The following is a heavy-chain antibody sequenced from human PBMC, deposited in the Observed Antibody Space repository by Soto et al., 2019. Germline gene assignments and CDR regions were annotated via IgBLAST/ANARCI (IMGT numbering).Heavy chain of an antibody. CDR3: ARGCGSGTNWFFGL. Sequence: QVQLQESGPGLVKPSPTLSLTCTVSGGSISSGVYYWSWIRQHPGKGLEWIGYIYYSGSTFYNPSLKSRVTISVDTSKNQFSLKLSSVTAADTAVYYCARGCGSGTNWFFGLWGRGTLVTVSS. V-gene: IGHV4-31*03. D-gene: IGHD3-10*01. CDR2: IYYSGST. J-gene: IGHJ2*01. CDR1: GGSISSGVYY.